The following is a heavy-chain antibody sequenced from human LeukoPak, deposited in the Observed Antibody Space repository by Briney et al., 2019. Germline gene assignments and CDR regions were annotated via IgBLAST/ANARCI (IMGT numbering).Heavy chain of an antibody. D-gene: IGHD3-10*01. CDR1: GGSFSGYY. J-gene: IGHJ4*02. Sequence: SETLSLTCAVYGGSFSGYYWSWNRQPPGKGLEWIGEINHSGSTNYNPSLKSRVTISVDTSKNQFSLKLSSVTAADTAVYYCASLKRGYYGSGSYYTLDYWGQGTLVTVSS. CDR3: ASLKRGYYGSGSYYTLDY. CDR2: INHSGST. V-gene: IGHV4-34*01.